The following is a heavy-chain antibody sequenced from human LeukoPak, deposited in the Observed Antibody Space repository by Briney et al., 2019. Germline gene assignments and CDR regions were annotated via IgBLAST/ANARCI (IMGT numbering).Heavy chain of an antibody. D-gene: IGHD3-10*01. CDR3: AGDANYYGSGSYYSGVY. CDR2: ISIICSTI. Sequence: GESLRLSCAASGFTFSDYYMSWIRQPAGKGLDWVSCISIICSTIYYADSVMGRFSISRDNAKNSLYLQMNSLRAEHTGVYYCAGDANYYGSGSYYSGVYWGERTLVTLSS. V-gene: IGHV3-11*01. CDR1: GFTFSDYY. J-gene: IGHJ4*02.